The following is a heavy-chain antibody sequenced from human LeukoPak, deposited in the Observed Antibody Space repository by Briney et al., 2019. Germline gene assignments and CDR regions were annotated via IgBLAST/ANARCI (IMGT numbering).Heavy chain of an antibody. CDR2: ISAYNGNT. Sequence: ASVKVSCKASGYTFTSYGIGWVRQAPGQGLEWMGWISAYNGNTNYAQKLQGRVTMTTDTSTSTAYMELRSLRSDDTAVHYCARSESYYNVDWFDPWGQGTLVTVSS. CDR1: GYTFTSYG. J-gene: IGHJ5*02. CDR3: ARSESYYNVDWFDP. V-gene: IGHV1-18*01. D-gene: IGHD3-10*01.